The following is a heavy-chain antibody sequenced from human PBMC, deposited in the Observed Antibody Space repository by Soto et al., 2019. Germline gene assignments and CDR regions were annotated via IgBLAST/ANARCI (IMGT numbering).Heavy chain of an antibody. J-gene: IGHJ4*02. CDR1: GGSVSSGSYY. Sequence: PSETLFLPCTVSGGSVSSGSYYWSWVRQPAGKGLEWIGRIFSSGSTSFNPSLESRVAMSVDTSKNHFSLNLSSVTAADMAVYYCAREGSYSAYNFAHGIQLWSFDFWGQGALVTVSS. CDR3: AREGSYSAYNFAHGIQLWSFDF. D-gene: IGHD5-12*01. CDR2: IFSSGST. V-gene: IGHV4-61*10.